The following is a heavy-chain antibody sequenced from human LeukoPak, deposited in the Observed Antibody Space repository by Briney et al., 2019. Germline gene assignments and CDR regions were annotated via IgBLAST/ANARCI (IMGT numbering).Heavy chain of an antibody. CDR1: GGSFSGYY. CDR3: ARGRANTMVRGVESDYFDY. D-gene: IGHD3-10*01. V-gene: IGHV4-34*01. J-gene: IGHJ4*02. CDR2: INHSGST. Sequence: SETLSLTCAVYGGSFSGYYWSWIRQPPGKGLEWIGEINHSGSTNYNPSLKSRVTISVDTSKNQFSLKLSSVTAADTAVYYCARGRANTMVRGVESDYFDYWGQEILVTVSS.